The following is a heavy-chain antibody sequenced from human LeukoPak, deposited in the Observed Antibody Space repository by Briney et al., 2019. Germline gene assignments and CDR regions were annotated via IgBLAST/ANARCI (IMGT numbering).Heavy chain of an antibody. CDR1: GFTVSSNY. V-gene: IGHV3-53*01. Sequence: GGSLRLSCAASGFTVSSNYMSWVRQAPGKGLEWVSVIYSGGSTYYADSVKGRFTISRDNSKNTLYLQMNSLRAEDTAVYYCYCDGDSTAIDYWGQGTLVTVSS. CDR3: YCDGDSTAIDY. D-gene: IGHD2-21*02. J-gene: IGHJ4*02. CDR2: IYSGGST.